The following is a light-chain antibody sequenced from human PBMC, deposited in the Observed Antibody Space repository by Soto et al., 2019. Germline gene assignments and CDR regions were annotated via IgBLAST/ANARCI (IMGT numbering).Light chain of an antibody. CDR3: QQRKSWPIT. Sequence: EIVLTQSPATLSLSPGESATISCRASQNIDYYLHWYQQKSGKPPRIVIYDTFNRDTGVPVRFRGVGAGTDFTLTISDLEPEDFEFYYCQQRKSWPITFGTGTKVDIK. CDR1: QNIDYY. CDR2: DTF. V-gene: IGKV3-11*01. J-gene: IGKJ3*01.